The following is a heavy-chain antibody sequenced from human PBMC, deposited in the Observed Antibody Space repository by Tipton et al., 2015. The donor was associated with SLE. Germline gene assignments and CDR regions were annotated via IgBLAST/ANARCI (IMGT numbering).Heavy chain of an antibody. CDR3: ARETLGGVDY. J-gene: IGHJ4*02. CDR1: GGSISNYS. Sequence: TLSLTCTVSGGSISNYSWSWIRQPPGKGLEWIGSIYHSGNTYSNPSLKSRVTISVDTSKNQFSLKMSSVTAADTAVYYCARETLGGVDYWGQGTLVTVSS. V-gene: IGHV4-4*08. D-gene: IGHD7-27*01. CDR2: IYHSGNT.